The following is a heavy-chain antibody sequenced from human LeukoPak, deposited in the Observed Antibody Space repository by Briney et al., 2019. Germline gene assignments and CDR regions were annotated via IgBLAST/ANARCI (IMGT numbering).Heavy chain of an antibody. V-gene: IGHV3-48*04. Sequence: GGSLRLSCAASGFTFDNCTMNWVRQALGKGLEWVSYISSSGSTFYYADSVKGRFTISRDNAKNSLYLQMNSLRAEDTALYYCARDNRGSSWYFDCWGQGTLVTVSS. D-gene: IGHD6-13*01. CDR2: ISSSGSTF. CDR3: ARDNRGSSWYFDC. J-gene: IGHJ4*02. CDR1: GFTFDNCT.